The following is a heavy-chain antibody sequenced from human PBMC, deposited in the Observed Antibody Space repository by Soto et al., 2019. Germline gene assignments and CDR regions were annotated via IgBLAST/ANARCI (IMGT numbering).Heavy chain of an antibody. CDR1: GGSITSGGHY. D-gene: IGHD2-8*01. Sequence: QVQLQESGPGLVKPSHNLSLTCSVSGGSITSGGHYWSWVRQHPGKGLEWIGYIYYSGSTYYNPCLKSRLIISVDTSKNQFSLKLSSVTAADTAVYYCARVYCTNGVCYAGSDFYFDSWGQGSLVTVSS. CDR2: IYYSGST. CDR3: ARVYCTNGVCYAGSDFYFDS. V-gene: IGHV4-31*03. J-gene: IGHJ4*02.